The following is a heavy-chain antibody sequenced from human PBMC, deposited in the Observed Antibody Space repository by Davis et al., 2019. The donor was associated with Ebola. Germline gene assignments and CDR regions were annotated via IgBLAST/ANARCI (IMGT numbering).Heavy chain of an antibody. V-gene: IGHV3-49*04. Sequence: SLRLSCTGSGFSFGDYAMTWVRQAPGKGLEWVGFIRRKVYGGTTEYAASVKGRFIISRDDSNSIAYLQLNSLKIEDTAVYYCTRVTDAFDFWGQGTVVTVSS. CDR2: IRRKVYGGTT. CDR1: GFSFGDYA. CDR3: TRVTDAFDF. J-gene: IGHJ3*01.